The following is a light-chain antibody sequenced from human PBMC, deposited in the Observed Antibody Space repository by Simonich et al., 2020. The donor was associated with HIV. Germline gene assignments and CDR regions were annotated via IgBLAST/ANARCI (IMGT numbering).Light chain of an antibody. J-gene: IGLJ2*01. CDR2: ANT. CDR1: SSNNGAGYD. V-gene: IGLV1-40*01. Sequence: QSVLTQPPSVSGAPGQRVTISCTGSSSNNGAGYDVHWYQQFPGTAPKLLIYANTNRPSGVPDRFSGSKSGTSASLAITGLQAEDEADYYCQSYDSSLSGVLFGGGTKLTIL. CDR3: QSYDSSLSGVL.